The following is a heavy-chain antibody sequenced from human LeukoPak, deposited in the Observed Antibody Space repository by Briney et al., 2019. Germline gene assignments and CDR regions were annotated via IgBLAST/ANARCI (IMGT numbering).Heavy chain of an antibody. Sequence: SGPTLVEPTQTLTLTCSFSGFALNANPVGVGWLRQPPGKAPEFLALIYWDDDKRYSPSLKSRLTITKDTSKNQVVLTMTNMDPVDTATYYCAHSPYYYDSSGYYLFDYWGQGTLVTVSS. D-gene: IGHD3-22*01. CDR1: GFALNANPVG. V-gene: IGHV2-5*02. J-gene: IGHJ4*02. CDR2: IYWDDDK. CDR3: AHSPYYYDSSGYYLFDY.